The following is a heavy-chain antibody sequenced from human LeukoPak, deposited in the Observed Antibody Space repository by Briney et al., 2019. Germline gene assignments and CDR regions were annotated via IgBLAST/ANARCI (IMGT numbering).Heavy chain of an antibody. J-gene: IGHJ3*02. CDR2: ISTYNGNT. Sequence: ASVKVSCKASGYTFTSYGIGWVRQAPGQGLEWMGWISTYNGNTNYAQKLQGRVTMTTDTSTSTAYMELRSLRSDDTAVYYCARGGIRDGYNSAFDIWGQGTMVTVSS. CDR3: ARGGIRDGYNSAFDI. CDR1: GYTFTSYG. D-gene: IGHD5-24*01. V-gene: IGHV1-18*01.